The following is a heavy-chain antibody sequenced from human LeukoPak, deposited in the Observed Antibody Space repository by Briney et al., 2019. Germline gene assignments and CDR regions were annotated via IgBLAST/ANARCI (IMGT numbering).Heavy chain of an antibody. D-gene: IGHD6-13*01. CDR1: GYTFTSYY. V-gene: IGHV1-2*02. Sequence: ASVKVSCKASGYTFTSYYMHWVRQAPGQGLEWMGWINPNSGGTNYAQKFQGRVTMTRDTSISTAYMELSRLRSDDTAVYYCASLPGYSSNWFDPWGQGTLVTVSS. J-gene: IGHJ5*02. CDR3: ASLPGYSSNWFDP. CDR2: INPNSGGT.